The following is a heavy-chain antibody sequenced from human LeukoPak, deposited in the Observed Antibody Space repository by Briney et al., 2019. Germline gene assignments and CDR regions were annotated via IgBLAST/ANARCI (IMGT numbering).Heavy chain of an antibody. CDR1: GYTFTGYY. V-gene: IGHV1-2*06. CDR3: ARGRNSVYYFNVVAPSYFDY. CDR2: INPNIGGP. J-gene: IGHJ4*02. Sequence: ASLKVSCKASGYTFTGYYMHWVRQAPGQGLEWMWRINPNIGGPNNAQQFQGRVTMTRDPTSNTAYMDRSRLRSDDTAVYYCARGRNSVYYFNVVAPSYFDYWGQGTLVTVSS. D-gene: IGHD3-22*01.